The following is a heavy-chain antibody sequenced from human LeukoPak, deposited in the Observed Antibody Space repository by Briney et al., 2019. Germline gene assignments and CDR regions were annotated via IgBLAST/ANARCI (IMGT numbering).Heavy chain of an antibody. CDR2: INPNSGGT. CDR3: ARVTAVAGTVSNWFDP. V-gene: IGHV1-2*02. CDR1: GYTFTGYY. D-gene: IGHD6-19*01. Sequence: AASVKVSCKASGYTFTGYYMHWVRQAPGQGLEWMGWINPNSGGTNYAQKFQGRVTMTRDTSISTAYMELSRLRSDDTAVYYCARVTAVAGTVSNWFDPWGQGTLVTVSS. J-gene: IGHJ5*02.